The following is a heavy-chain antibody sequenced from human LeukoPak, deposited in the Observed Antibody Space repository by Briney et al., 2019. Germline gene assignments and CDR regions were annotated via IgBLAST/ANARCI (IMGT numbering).Heavy chain of an antibody. CDR3: ARSHGSGSYYNLNDY. V-gene: IGHV4-59*01. CDR1: GGSISNYY. D-gene: IGHD3-10*01. Sequence: PSETLSLTCAVYGGSISNYYWSWIRQPPGKGLEWIGYIYYSGSTNYNPSLRSRVIISVDTSKNQFSLKLSSVTAADTAVYYCARSHGSGSYYNLNDYWGQGTLVTVSS. CDR2: IYYSGST. J-gene: IGHJ4*02.